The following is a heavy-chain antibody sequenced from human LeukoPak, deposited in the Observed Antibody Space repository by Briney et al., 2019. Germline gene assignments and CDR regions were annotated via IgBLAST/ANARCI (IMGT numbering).Heavy chain of an antibody. J-gene: IGHJ6*03. CDR3: ATKSIAARLGYYYYMDV. V-gene: IGHV3-23*01. CDR1: GFTLSSYA. D-gene: IGHD6-6*01. Sequence: GGSLRLSCAASGFTLSSYAMSWVRQAPGEGLEWVSAIIGSGGSTYYGDSVKGRFTISRHNSKNTLYLQMNGLRAEDTAVYYCATKSIAARLGYYYYMDVWGKGTTVTVSS. CDR2: IIGSGGST.